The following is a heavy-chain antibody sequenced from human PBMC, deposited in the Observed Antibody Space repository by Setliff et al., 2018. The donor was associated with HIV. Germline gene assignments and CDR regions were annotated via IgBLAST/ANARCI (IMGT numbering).Heavy chain of an antibody. J-gene: IGHJ1*01. CDR2: INPSSGST. V-gene: IGHV1-46*01. Sequence: ASVKVSCKASGYTFTSYYMHWVRQAPGQGLEWMGIINPSSGSTTYAQKFQGRVTMTRDTSTSTVYMELSSLRSEDTAVYYCARDPAPSSTASYFQHWGQGTPVTVSS. D-gene: IGHD6-6*01. CDR1: GYTFTSYY. CDR3: ARDPAPSSTASYFQH.